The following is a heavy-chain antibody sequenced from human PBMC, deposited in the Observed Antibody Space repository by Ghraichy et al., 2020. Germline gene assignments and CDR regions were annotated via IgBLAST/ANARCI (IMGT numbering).Heavy chain of an antibody. CDR2: INDGGHGS. J-gene: IGHJ1*01. D-gene: IGHD6-13*01. V-gene: IGHV3-23*01. Sequence: SSINDGGHGSYYADSVKGRFTISSDNSKNTLYLQMNSLRAEDTAVYYCAKDRVDAGSGYFCDEHWAQGTLVSVSS. CDR3: AKDRVDAGSGYFCDEH.